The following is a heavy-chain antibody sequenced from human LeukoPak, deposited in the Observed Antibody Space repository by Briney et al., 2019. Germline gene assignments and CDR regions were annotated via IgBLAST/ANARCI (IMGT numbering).Heavy chain of an antibody. V-gene: IGHV3-64*01. Sequence: PGGSLRLSCAASGFTFSSYAMHWVRQAPGKGLEYVSAISSNGGSTYYANSVKGRFTISRDNSKNTLYLQMGSLRAEDMAVYYRARGTYDFWSGYNWFDPWGQGTLVTVSS. J-gene: IGHJ5*02. CDR1: GFTFSSYA. CDR2: ISSNGGST. D-gene: IGHD3-3*01. CDR3: ARGTYDFWSGYNWFDP.